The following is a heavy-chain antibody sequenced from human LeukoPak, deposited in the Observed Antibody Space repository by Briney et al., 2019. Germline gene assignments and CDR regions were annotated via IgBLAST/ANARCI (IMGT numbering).Heavy chain of an antibody. V-gene: IGHV3-30*02. CDR1: GFTFSSYG. Sequence: GGSLRLSCAASGFTFSSYGMHWVRQAPGKGLEWVAFIRYDGSNKYYADSVKGRFTISRDNSKNTLYLQMNSLRAEDTAVYYCAIPYDSSGYYYGDAFDIWGQETMVTVSS. CDR3: AIPYDSSGYYYGDAFDI. CDR2: IRYDGSNK. J-gene: IGHJ3*02. D-gene: IGHD3-22*01.